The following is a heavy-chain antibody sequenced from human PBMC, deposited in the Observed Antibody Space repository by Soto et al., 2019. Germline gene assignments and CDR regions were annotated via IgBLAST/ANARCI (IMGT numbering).Heavy chain of an antibody. Sequence: PSETLSLTCAVYGGSFSGYYWSWIRQPPGKGLEWIGEINHSGSTNYNPSLKSRVTISVDTSKNQFSLKLSSVTAADTAVYYCARGTLACSGGSRPDAFDSWGQGTMVTVSS. CDR1: GGSFSGYY. CDR2: INHSGST. CDR3: ARGTLACSGGSRPDAFDS. D-gene: IGHD2-15*01. J-gene: IGHJ3*01. V-gene: IGHV4-34*01.